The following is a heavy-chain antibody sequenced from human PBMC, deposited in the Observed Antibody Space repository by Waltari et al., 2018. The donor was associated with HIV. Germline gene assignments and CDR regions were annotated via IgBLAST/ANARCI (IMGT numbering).Heavy chain of an antibody. CDR3: TRRMILPIAGELFDL. J-gene: IGHJ2*01. Sequence: QVQLVESGGGVVQPGRSLRLSCAVSGFTFSTYDMHWVRQAPGKGLEWVAGISYDRSDKYNGDSVKGRFTISRDNSKDTLYLQMNSLRNEDTAVYYCTRRMILPIAGELFDLWGRGTLVIVSS. CDR1: GFTFSTYD. D-gene: IGHD1-26*01. CDR2: ISYDRSDK. V-gene: IGHV3-30*03.